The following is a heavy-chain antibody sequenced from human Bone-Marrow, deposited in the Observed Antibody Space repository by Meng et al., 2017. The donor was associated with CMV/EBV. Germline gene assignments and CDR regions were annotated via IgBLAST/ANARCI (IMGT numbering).Heavy chain of an antibody. Sequence: GGSLRLSCAASGFTFSSYAMSWVRQAPGKGLEWVSAISGSGGSTYYADSVKGRFTISRDNSKNTLYLQMNSLRAEDTAVYYCARNIYDFWSGYPLFGYYYGMAVWGQGPTVTVSS. CDR1: GFTFSSYA. D-gene: IGHD3-3*01. CDR2: ISGSGGST. V-gene: IGHV3-23*01. J-gene: IGHJ6*01. CDR3: ARNIYDFWSGYPLFGYYYGMAV.